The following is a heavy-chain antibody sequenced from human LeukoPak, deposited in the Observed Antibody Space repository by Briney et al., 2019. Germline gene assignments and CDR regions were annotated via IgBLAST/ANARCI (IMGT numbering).Heavy chain of an antibody. CDR2: IKTKAESDAT. V-gene: IGHV3-73*01. CDR3: ARRDCWSFECYSFDY. D-gene: IGHD3-3*01. CDR1: GFTFSDFD. Sequence: GGSLRLSCAASGFTFSDFDIHWVRQASGKGLEWVGRIKTKAESDATAYAASVTGRFSISRDDSKNTAYLQMNSLKTENTAVYYCARRDCWSFECYSFDYWGQGILVSVSS. J-gene: IGHJ4*02.